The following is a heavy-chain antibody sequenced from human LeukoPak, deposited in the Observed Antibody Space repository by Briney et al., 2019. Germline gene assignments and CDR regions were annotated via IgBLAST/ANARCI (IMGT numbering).Heavy chain of an antibody. V-gene: IGHV1-18*01. CDR1: GSTFTNYG. CDR2: ISVYNGNT. D-gene: IGHD4-23*01. Sequence: ASVNVSCKASGSTFTNYGISWVRQAPEQGLEWMGWISVYNGNTKYTQNLQGRATMTTDTSTSTAYMELRSLRSDDTAVYYCARGLDYGGNTLVLSASDMWGPGTMVTVSS. J-gene: IGHJ3*02. CDR3: ARGLDYGGNTLVLSASDM.